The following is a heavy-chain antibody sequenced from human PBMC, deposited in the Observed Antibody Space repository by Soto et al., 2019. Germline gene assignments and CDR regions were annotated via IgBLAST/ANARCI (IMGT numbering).Heavy chain of an antibody. J-gene: IGHJ5*02. CDR1: GGSFSGYY. V-gene: IGHV4-34*01. D-gene: IGHD2-15*01. CDR3: ARSGYCSGGSCYENWFDP. Sequence: SETLSLTCAVYGGSFSGYYWSWIRQPPGKGLEWIGEINHSGSTNYNPSLKSRVTISDATSKKQFSLKLSSVTAADTAVYYCARSGYCSGGSCYENWFDPWGQGTLVTVSS. CDR2: INHSGST.